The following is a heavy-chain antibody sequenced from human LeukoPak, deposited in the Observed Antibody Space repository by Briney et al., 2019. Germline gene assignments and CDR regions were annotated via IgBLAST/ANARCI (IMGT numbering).Heavy chain of an antibody. J-gene: IGHJ6*03. V-gene: IGHV4-4*07. CDR1: GGSISSYY. CDR2: ISTSGST. CDR3: ARNRKIAAAGPYYYYMDV. Sequence: SETLSLTCTVSGGSISSYYWSWIRQPAGKGLESIGHISTSGSTNYNPSLKSRVTMSVDTSKNQFSLKLSSVTAADTAVYYCARNRKIAAAGPYYYYMDVWGKGATVTVSS. D-gene: IGHD6-13*01.